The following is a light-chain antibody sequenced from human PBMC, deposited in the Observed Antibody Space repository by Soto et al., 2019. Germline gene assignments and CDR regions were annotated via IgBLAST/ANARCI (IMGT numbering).Light chain of an antibody. CDR3: QQRTNRPYT. J-gene: IGKJ2*01. Sequence: ETVLTHSPATLSLSPGERATLSCRASQCVSRYLAWSQQQPGQAPRLLSYDASNRAAGTPARFSGTVSGTDFTLTIRWLESEDFAVYYGQQRTNRPYTFGQGTNRESK. V-gene: IGKV3-11*01. CDR1: QCVSRY. CDR2: DAS.